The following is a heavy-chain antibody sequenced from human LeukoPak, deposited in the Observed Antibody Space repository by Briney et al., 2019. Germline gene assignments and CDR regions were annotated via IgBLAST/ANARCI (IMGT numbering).Heavy chain of an antibody. J-gene: IGHJ4*02. V-gene: IGHV3-30-3*01. CDR3: ARDIGAYGDYGIDY. Sequence: GGSLRLSCAASGFTFSSYALHWVRQAPGKGLEWVAVISYAGTNRYYADSVKGRFTISRDNSKNTLYLQMNSLRAEDTAVYYCARDIGAYGDYGIDYWGQGTLVTVSS. CDR2: ISYAGTNR. D-gene: IGHD4-17*01. CDR1: GFTFSSYA.